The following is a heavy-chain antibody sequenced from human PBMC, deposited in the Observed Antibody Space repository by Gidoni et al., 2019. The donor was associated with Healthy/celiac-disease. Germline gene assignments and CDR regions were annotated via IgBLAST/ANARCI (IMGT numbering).Heavy chain of an antibody. J-gene: IGHJ4*02. CDR3: ARDLAPIVGATTAAY. D-gene: IGHD1-26*01. CDR2: ISYDGSNK. Sequence: QVQLVESGGGVVQPGRSLRLSCAASGFTFSSYAMHWVRQAPGKGLEWVAVISYDGSNKYYADSVKGRFTISRDNSKNTLYLQMNSLRAEDTAVYYCARDLAPIVGATTAAYWGQGTLVTVSS. V-gene: IGHV3-30-3*01. CDR1: GFTFSSYA.